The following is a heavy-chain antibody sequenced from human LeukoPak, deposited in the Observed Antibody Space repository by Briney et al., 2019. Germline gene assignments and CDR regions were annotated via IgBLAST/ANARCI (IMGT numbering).Heavy chain of an antibody. J-gene: IGHJ4*02. CDR3: ARDNNWSPDY. D-gene: IGHD5-24*01. V-gene: IGHV3-48*03. CDR2: INSRGNTK. Sequence: GGSLRLSCAVSGFIFSGYEMNWVRQAPGKGLEWLSYINSRGNTKYYADSVKGRFTTSRDSARNTLYLQMNSLRAEDTAIYYCARDNNWSPDYWGQGTLVTVSS. CDR1: GFIFSGYE.